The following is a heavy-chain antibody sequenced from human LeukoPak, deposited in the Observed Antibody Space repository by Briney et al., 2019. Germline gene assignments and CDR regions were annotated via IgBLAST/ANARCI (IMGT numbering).Heavy chain of an antibody. CDR2: TNPNSGNT. CDR1: GYTFTSYD. D-gene: IGHD6-19*01. J-gene: IGHJ4*02. Sequence: GASVKVSCKASGYTFTSYDINWVRQATGQGLEWMGWTNPNSGNTGYAQKFQGRVTMTTDTSTSTAYMELRSLRSDDTAVYYCARNTYSSGFDYWGQGTLVTVSS. V-gene: IGHV1-8*01. CDR3: ARNTYSSGFDY.